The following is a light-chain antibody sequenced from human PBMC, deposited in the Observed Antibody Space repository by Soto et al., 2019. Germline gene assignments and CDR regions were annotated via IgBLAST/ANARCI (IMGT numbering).Light chain of an antibody. CDR2: AAS. Sequence: DIQMTQSPSSLSASVGDRVTITCRASQGISNYLAWYQQKPGKVPKLLIYAASTLQSGVPSRFSGSGSGTDFTITISSLQPEDVATYYCQKYNSAPHLYTFGPVTKVDIK. CDR1: QGISNY. J-gene: IGKJ3*01. V-gene: IGKV1-27*01. CDR3: QKYNSAPHLYT.